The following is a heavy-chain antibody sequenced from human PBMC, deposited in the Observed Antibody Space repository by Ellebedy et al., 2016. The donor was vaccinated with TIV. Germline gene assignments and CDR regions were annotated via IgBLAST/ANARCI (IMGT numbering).Heavy chain of an antibody. CDR1: GYSFPSYW. Sequence: GESLKISCKGSGYSFPSYWIGCVRQLPGKGLEFMVIIWPGGSDTKYSPSFQGQVTISVDKSINTTYLQWNSLKASDTAMYYCATSLSAREPWGQGTLVTVSS. V-gene: IGHV5-51*01. CDR3: ATSLSAREP. J-gene: IGHJ5*02. CDR2: IWPGGSDT. D-gene: IGHD2/OR15-2a*01.